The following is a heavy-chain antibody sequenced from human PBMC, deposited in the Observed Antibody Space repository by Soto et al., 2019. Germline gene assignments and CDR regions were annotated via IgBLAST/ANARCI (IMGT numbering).Heavy chain of an antibody. V-gene: IGHV4-4*07. CDR2: IHTGGTT. CDR3: ARISGGPIR. Sequence: ETLCLAGPVSGASISGFYWNWFRQPAGKGLEWIGRIHTGGTTNYKPSLRSRVTMSVDTSKNQFSLKLTSVTAADKAVYYCARISGGPIRWGQGTLVTVSS. J-gene: IGHJ4*02. CDR1: GASISGFY.